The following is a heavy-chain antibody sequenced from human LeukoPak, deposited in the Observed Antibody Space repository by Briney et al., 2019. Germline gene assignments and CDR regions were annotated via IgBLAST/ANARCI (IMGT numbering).Heavy chain of an antibody. CDR2: ISAYNGTT. J-gene: IGHJ6*02. Sequence: ASGKVSCKASGYTFTSYGISGGGQAAGQGGEGRGWISAYNGTTNYAQKLQGRVTMTTDTSTSTAYMELRSLRSDDTAVYYCAREEAAAGDYYYYGMDVWGQGTPVTVSS. CDR1: GYTFTSYG. D-gene: IGHD6-13*01. CDR3: AREEAAAGDYYYYGMDV. V-gene: IGHV1-18*01.